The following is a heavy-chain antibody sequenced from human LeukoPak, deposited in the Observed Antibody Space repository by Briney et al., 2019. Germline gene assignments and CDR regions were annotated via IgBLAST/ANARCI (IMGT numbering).Heavy chain of an antibody. CDR1: GFTFSASN. J-gene: IGHJ4*02. V-gene: IGHV3-48*04. CDR2: ISSRNTTT. D-gene: IGHD1-26*01. CDR3: ARDFGIVGATFDY. Sequence: GGSLRLSCAASGFTFSASNMYWVRQAPGKRLEWVSYISSRNTTTHYADSVRSRFTLSRDNANNSLYLQMDSLRAADTPLYYSARDFGIVGATFDYWGQGTLVTVSS.